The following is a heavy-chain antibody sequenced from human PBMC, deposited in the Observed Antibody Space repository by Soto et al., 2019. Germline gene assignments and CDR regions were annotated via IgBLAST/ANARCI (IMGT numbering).Heavy chain of an antibody. D-gene: IGHD2-21*01. V-gene: IGHV4-31*03. CDR2: IYYIGST. J-gene: IGHJ4*02. CDR1: GGSISSGGYY. CDR3: ARGKEILWYFDY. Sequence: SETLSLTCTVSGGSISSGGYYWSWIRQHPGKGLEWIGYIYYIGSTYYNPSLKSRVIISVDTSKNQFSLKLSSVTAADTAVYYCARGKEILWYFDYWGRGTLVTVSS.